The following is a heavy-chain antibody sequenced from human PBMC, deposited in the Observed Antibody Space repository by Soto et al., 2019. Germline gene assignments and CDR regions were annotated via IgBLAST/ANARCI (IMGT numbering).Heavy chain of an antibody. D-gene: IGHD1-1*01. J-gene: IGHJ6*02. CDR1: GGTFSSYA. V-gene: IGHV1-3*01. Sequence: GASVKVSCKASGGTFSSYAISWVRQAPGQRLEWMGWINAGNGTTKYSQKFQGRVTITRDTSASTAYMELSSLRSEDTAVYYCARCVYGLEYYYYGMDVWGQGTTVTSP. CDR2: INAGNGTT. CDR3: ARCVYGLEYYYYGMDV.